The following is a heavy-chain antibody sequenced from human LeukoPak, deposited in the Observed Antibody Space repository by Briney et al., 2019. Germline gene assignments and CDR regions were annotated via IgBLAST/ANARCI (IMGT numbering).Heavy chain of an antibody. D-gene: IGHD3-16*02. J-gene: IGHJ4*02. V-gene: IGHV1-2*02. Sequence: GASVKVSFKASGYSFSSYGISWVRQAPGQGLEWMGWINPNSGGTNYAQKFQGRATMTRDTSISTAYMELSRLRSDDTAMYYCARDVDRGSYLDYWGQGTLVTVSS. CDR3: ARDVDRGSYLDY. CDR2: INPNSGGT. CDR1: GYSFSSYG.